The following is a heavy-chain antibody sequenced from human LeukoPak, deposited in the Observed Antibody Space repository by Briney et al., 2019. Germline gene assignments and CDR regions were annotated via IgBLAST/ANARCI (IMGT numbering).Heavy chain of an antibody. J-gene: IGHJ5*02. CDR3: VASSGSYDSSGYYPSWFDP. CDR2: ISYSGTT. V-gene: IGHV4-38-2*01. CDR1: DYSIRIGYY. D-gene: IGHD3-22*01. Sequence: SETLSLTCAVSDYSIRIGYYWGWIRQPPGKGLECIGSISYSGTTYYNPSLKSRVTISLGTSNNQFSLKLASVTAADTAVYYCVASSGSYDSSGYYPSWFDPWGQGTLVTVSS.